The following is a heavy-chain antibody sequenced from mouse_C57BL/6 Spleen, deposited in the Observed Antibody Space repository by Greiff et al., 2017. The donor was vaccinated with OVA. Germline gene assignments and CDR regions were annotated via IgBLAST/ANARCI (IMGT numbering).Heavy chain of an antibody. Sequence: DVHLVESGGGLVKPGGSLKLSCAASGFTFSSYAMSWVRQTPEKRLEWVATISDGGSYTYYPDNVKGRFTISRDNAKNNLYLQMSHLKSEDTAMYYCARDDDYEGAMDYWGQGTSVTVSS. CDR1: GFTFSSYA. CDR2: ISDGGSYT. D-gene: IGHD2-4*01. CDR3: ARDDDYEGAMDY. V-gene: IGHV5-4*01. J-gene: IGHJ4*01.